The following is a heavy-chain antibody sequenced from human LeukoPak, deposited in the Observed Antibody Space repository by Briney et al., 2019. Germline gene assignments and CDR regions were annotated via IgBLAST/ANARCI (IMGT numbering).Heavy chain of an antibody. CDR2: IYSGGAT. CDR3: ARATKAVADFDL. CDR1: GFTVSSNY. V-gene: IGHV3-53*01. J-gene: IGHJ2*01. Sequence: GGSLRLSCSALGFTVSSNYMHWVRQAPGKGLEWVSMIYSGGATYYADSVRGRFTISRDNSMNMLHLQMNSLRVEDTAVYYCARATKAVADFDLWGRGALVTVSS. D-gene: IGHD6-19*01.